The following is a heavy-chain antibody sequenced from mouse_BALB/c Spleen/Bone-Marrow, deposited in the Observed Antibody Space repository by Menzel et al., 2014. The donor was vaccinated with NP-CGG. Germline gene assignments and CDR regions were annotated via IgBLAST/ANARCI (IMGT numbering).Heavy chain of an antibody. CDR3: ARKGLRRNYFDY. V-gene: IGHV5-12*02. CDR1: GFIFSDYY. J-gene: IGHJ2*01. Sequence: EVKVEESGGGSVQPGGSLKLSCATSGFIFSDYYMYWVRQTPEKRLEWVAYISYGVGSTYYPDTVKGRFTISRDNAKNTLYLQMSRLKSEDTAMYYCARKGLRRNYFDYWGQGTTLTVSS. CDR2: ISYGVGST. D-gene: IGHD2-4*01.